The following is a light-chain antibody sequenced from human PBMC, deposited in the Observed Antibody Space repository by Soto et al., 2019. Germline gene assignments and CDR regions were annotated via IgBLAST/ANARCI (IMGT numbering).Light chain of an antibody. CDR3: SSYTTSSTLE. J-gene: IGLJ2*01. V-gene: IGLV2-14*01. Sequence: QSVLTQPASVSGSPGQSITISGTGTSSDIGHYNYVSWYQQHPGKAPKLMIYEVSNRPSGVSNRFSGSKSGNTASLTISGLQAEDEADYYCSSYTTSSTLEIGGGTKLTVL. CDR2: EVS. CDR1: SSDIGHYNY.